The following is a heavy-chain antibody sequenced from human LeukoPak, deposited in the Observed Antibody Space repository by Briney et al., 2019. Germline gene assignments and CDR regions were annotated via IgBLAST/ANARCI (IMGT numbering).Heavy chain of an antibody. CDR2: IDYSGST. Sequence: RASETLSLTCTVSGGSISSYSWSWIRQPPGEGLEWIGYIDYSGSTNYNPSLNSRVIISVDTSKNQFSLKLSSVTAADTAIYYCARRGVWAGREFMDVWGKGTTVTVSS. D-gene: IGHD3-10*01. CDR3: ARRGVWAGREFMDV. J-gene: IGHJ6*03. CDR1: GGSISSYS. V-gene: IGHV4-59*01.